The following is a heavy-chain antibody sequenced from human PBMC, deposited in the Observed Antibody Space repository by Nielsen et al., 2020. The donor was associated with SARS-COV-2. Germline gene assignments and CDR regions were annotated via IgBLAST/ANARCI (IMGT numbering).Heavy chain of an antibody. CDR1: GFRFTDYG. D-gene: IGHD6-25*01. Sequence: GESLKISCAASGFRFTDYGMHWVRQAPGKGLEWVAFVPYGGNKRYYAVAVRGRFTISRDNTKNTLSLEMKYMTEEDKGVYDCAKDVRTGSAHFHRWGQGTLVSVSS. J-gene: IGHJ4*02. CDR3: AKDVRTGSAHFHR. CDR2: VPYGGNKR. V-gene: IGHV3-30*02.